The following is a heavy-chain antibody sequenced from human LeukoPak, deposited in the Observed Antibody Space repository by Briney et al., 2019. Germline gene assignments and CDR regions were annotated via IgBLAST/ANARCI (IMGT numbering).Heavy chain of an antibody. V-gene: IGHV3-66*01. CDR2: IYSGGST. D-gene: IGHD1-26*01. CDR1: GFTVSSNY. J-gene: IGHJ5*02. CDR3: ARVRGSYYKWFDP. Sequence: GGSLRLSCAASGFTVSSNYMSWVRQAPGKGLEWVSVIYSGGSTYYADSVKGRFTISRDNSKNTLYLQMNSLRAEDTAVYYCARVRGSYYKWFDPWGQGTLVTVSS.